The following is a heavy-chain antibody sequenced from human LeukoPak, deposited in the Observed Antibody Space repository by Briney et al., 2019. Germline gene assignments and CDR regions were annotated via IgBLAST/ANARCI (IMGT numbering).Heavy chain of an antibody. V-gene: IGHV4-39*07. D-gene: IGHD3-9*01. CDR2: IYYSGST. CDR1: GGSISSSSYY. J-gene: IGHJ4*02. CDR3: AREDYDILTGYYRSMVDY. Sequence: SETLSLTCTVSGGSISSSSYYWGWIRQPPGKGLEWIGGIYYSGSTYYNPSLKSRVTISVDTSKNQFSLKLSSVTAADTAVYYCAREDYDILTGYYRSMVDYWGQGTLVTVSP.